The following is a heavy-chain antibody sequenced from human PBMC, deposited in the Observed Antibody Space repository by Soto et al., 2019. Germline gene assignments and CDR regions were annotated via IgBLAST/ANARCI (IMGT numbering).Heavy chain of an antibody. J-gene: IGHJ4*02. CDR3: ARVVGVSGSFYRSFDY. D-gene: IGHD3-10*01. CDR2: IYYRGTT. V-gene: IGHV4-30-2*03. Sequence: SLTCAVSGGSVTSGGYSWGWIRQPPGKGLEWIGSIYYRGTTYYNPSLKSRVTMSVDTSKNQFSLRLTSVTAADTAVYYCARVVGVSGSFYRSFDYWGQGALVTVSS. CDR1: GGSVTSGGYS.